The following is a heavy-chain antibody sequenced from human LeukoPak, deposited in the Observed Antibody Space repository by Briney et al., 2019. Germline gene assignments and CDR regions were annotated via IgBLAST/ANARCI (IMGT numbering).Heavy chain of an antibody. CDR2: ISAYNGNT. Sequence: ASVTVSCTASGYTFTSYGISWVRQAPGQGLEWMGWISAYNGNTNYAQKLQGRVTMTTDTSTSTAYMELRSLRSDDTAVYYCARDGGYYDSSGYPDYWGQGTLVTVSS. J-gene: IGHJ4*02. CDR3: ARDGGYYDSSGYPDY. CDR1: GYTFTSYG. V-gene: IGHV1-18*01. D-gene: IGHD3-22*01.